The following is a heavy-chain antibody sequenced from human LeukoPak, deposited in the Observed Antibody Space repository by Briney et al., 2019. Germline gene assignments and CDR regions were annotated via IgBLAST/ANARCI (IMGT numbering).Heavy chain of an antibody. CDR1: GFTFNICT. D-gene: IGHD1-1*01. V-gene: IGHV3-21*01. J-gene: IGHJ3*02. CDR2: ISSSSTYV. CDR3: AVQRVHDGFDT. Sequence: GGSLRLSCAASGFTFNICTMNWVRQAPPKGREWVSSISSSSTYVYYAASLKGRFTISRDNGKHSLYLQMNSLRAQDTAVYYCAVQRVHDGFDTWGQGTMVTVSS.